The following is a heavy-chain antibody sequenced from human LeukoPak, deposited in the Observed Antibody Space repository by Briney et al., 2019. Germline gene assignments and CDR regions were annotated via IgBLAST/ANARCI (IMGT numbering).Heavy chain of an antibody. J-gene: IGHJ4*02. D-gene: IGHD2-2*01. CDR1: GYTFASFG. V-gene: IGHV1-18*01. CDR3: ARVPGCSSTSRYGLDY. CDR2: INTHNGDT. Sequence: ASVKVSCKASGYTFASFGITWVRQAPGQGLEWMGWINTHNGDTNYAQKLQGRVTMTTDTSTSTAYMELRSLRSEDTAVYYCARVPGCSSTSRYGLDYWGQGTLVTVSS.